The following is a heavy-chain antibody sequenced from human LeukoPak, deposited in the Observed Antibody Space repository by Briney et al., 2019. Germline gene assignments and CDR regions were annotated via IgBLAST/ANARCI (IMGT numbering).Heavy chain of an antibody. CDR2: INPSGGGT. CDR3: ARGEQLPPSYYYYYMDV. CDR1: GYTFTSYY. V-gene: IGHV1-46*03. J-gene: IGHJ6*03. Sequence: VASVKVSCKASGYTFTSYYMHWVRQAPGQGLEWMGIINPSGGGTSYAQKFQGRVTMTRDTSTSTVYMELSSLRSEDTAVYYCARGEQLPPSYYYYYMDVWGKGTTVTVSS. D-gene: IGHD6-13*01.